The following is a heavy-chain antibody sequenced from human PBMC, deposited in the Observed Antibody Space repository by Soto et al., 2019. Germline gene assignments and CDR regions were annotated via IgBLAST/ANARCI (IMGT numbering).Heavy chain of an antibody. V-gene: IGHV3-7*04. CDR1: GFTYSDHW. Sequence: EVQLVESGGGLVQPGGSLTLSCTASGFTYSDHWMSWVRQAPWKGLEWVANVNQDASEIYYVDSVKGRFTISRDNARSSLLLQMNSLRVEDTAVYYCVRAGGGRSAFWGQGTLVTVSS. J-gene: IGHJ4*02. CDR2: VNQDASEI. D-gene: IGHD3-16*01. CDR3: VRAGGGRSAF.